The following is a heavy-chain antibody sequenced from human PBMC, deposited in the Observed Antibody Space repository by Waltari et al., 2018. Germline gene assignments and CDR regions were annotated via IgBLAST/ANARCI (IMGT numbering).Heavy chain of an antibody. CDR1: GGSISSSY. CDR2: IYTSGST. J-gene: IGHJ4*02. Sequence: QVQLQESGPGLVKPAETLGLICTVSGGSISSSYRSCIRQPAGKGLEWIGRIYTSGSTNYNPSLKSRVTMSVDTSKNQFSLKLSSVTAADTAVYYCARGWSSSWYYFDYWGQGTLVTVSS. D-gene: IGHD6-13*01. CDR3: ARGWSSSWYYFDY. V-gene: IGHV4-4*07.